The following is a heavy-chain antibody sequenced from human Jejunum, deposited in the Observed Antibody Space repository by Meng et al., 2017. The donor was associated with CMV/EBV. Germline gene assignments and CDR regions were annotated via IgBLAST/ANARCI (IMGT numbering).Heavy chain of an antibody. D-gene: IGHD6-19*01. V-gene: IGHV1-8*01. CDR1: GYTFTSYD. CDR3: ATGVADFEY. J-gene: IGHJ4*02. Sequence: QVQLVQSGAEVKKPGDSVKVSCKASGYTFTSYDINWVRQGTGQGLERMGWMNPNRGTTGYAQKFQGRVTMTRNISKSTAYMDLSSLRSEDTAVYYCATGVADFEYWGQGTLVTVSS. CDR2: MNPNRGTT.